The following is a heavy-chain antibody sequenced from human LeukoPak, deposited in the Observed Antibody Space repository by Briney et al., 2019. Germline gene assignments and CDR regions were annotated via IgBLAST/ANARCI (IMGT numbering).Heavy chain of an antibody. CDR1: GGSISSSTYC. CDR2: IYYSGNT. J-gene: IGHJ4*02. D-gene: IGHD3-10*01. V-gene: IGHV4-39*01. CDR3: ARRGPPNYFDY. Sequence: TSETLSLTCTVSGGSISSSTYCWGWIRQPPGKGLEWIGSIYYSGNTYYNPSLKSRVTISVDTSKNQFSLKLSSVTAADTAVYYCARRGPPNYFDYWGQGSLVTVSS.